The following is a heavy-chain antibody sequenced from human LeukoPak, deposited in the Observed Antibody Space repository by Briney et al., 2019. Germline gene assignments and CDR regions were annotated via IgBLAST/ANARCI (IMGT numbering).Heavy chain of an antibody. CDR2: IRYDGSNK. CDR1: GFTFSSYG. V-gene: IGHV3-30*02. Sequence: GGSLRLSCAASGFTFSSYGMHWVRQAPGKGLEWVAFIRYDGSNKYYADSVKGRFTISRDNSKNTLCLQMNSLRAEDTAVYYCARTSGYDPTNFDYWGQGTLVTVSS. J-gene: IGHJ4*02. CDR3: ARTSGYDPTNFDY. D-gene: IGHD5-12*01.